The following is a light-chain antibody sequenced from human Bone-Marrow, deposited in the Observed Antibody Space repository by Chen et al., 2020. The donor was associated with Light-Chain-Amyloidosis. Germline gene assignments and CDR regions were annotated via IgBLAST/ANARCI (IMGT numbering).Light chain of an antibody. V-gene: IGLV3-21*02. CDR2: DDS. CDR3: QVWDRSSDRPV. J-gene: IGLJ3*02. CDR1: NIGSTS. Sequence: SYVLTQPSSVSVAPGQTATIACGGNNIGSTSVHWYQQTPGQAPLLVVYDDSARPSGIPERLSGSNSGNSATLTVGGVEAGDEADYYCQVWDRSSDRPVFGGGTKLTVL.